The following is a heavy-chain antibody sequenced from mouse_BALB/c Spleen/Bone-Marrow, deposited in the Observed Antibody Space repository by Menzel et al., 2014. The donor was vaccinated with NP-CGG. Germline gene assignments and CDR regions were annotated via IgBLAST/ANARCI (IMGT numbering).Heavy chain of an antibody. CDR2: ILPGSGST. Sequence: VQRVESGAELMKPGASVKISCKATGYTFSSYWIEWVKQRPGHGLEWIGEILPGSGSTKYNEKFKGKATFTADTSSNTAYMQLSNLTSEDSAVYYCARKEGFWGTFAYWGQGTLVTVSA. D-gene: IGHD4-1*01. J-gene: IGHJ3*01. CDR1: GYTFSSYW. CDR3: ARKEGFWGTFAY. V-gene: IGHV1-9*01.